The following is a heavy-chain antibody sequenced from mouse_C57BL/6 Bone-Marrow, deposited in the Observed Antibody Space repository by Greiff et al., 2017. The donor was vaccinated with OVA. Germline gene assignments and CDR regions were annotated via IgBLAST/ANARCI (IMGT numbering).Heavy chain of an antibody. J-gene: IGHJ3*01. V-gene: IGHV14-4*01. D-gene: IGHD1-1*01. Sequence: VQLQQSGAELVRPGASVKLSCTASGFNIKDDYMHWVKQRPEKGLEWIGWIDPENGDTEYASKFQGKATITADTSSNTAYLQLSSLTSEDTAVYYCTTGYGSPAWFAYWGQGTLVTVSA. CDR2: IDPENGDT. CDR1: GFNIKDDY. CDR3: TTGYGSPAWFAY.